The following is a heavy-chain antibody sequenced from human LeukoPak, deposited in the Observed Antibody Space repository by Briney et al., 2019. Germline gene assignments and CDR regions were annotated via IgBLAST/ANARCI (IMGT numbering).Heavy chain of an antibody. CDR1: GYTFTSYD. CDR2: MNPNSGNT. D-gene: IGHD2-15*01. Sequence: ASVKVSCKASGYTFTSYDINWVRQATGPGLEWMGWMNPNSGNTGYAQKFQGRVTMTRNTSISTAYMELSSLRSEDTAVYYCARGVHQNLVVVVAATALFDYWGQGTLVTVSS. V-gene: IGHV1-8*01. CDR3: ARGVHQNLVVVVAATALFDY. J-gene: IGHJ4*02.